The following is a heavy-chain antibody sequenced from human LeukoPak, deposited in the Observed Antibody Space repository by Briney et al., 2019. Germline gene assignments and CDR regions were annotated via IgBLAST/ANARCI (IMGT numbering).Heavy chain of an antibody. Sequence: GGSLRLSCAVSGFSVNDNYMSWVRQAPGKGLQWVSVMFPDGRTYYADSVKGRFTISRDLARNTLLLQMHSLRADDTAGHYCARTNPVYGDYDYWGQGTLVTVSS. CDR3: ARTNPVYGDYDY. CDR1: GFSVNDNY. V-gene: IGHV3-53*01. CDR2: MFPDGRT. J-gene: IGHJ4*02. D-gene: IGHD4-17*01.